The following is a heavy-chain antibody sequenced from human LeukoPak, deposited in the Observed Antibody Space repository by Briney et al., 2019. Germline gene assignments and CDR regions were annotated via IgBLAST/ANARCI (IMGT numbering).Heavy chain of an antibody. D-gene: IGHD6-19*01. J-gene: IGHJ4*02. Sequence: QPGGSLRLSYAASGFTFSSYAMSCVSEAPGRGLEWVSALSGSGGRTYYADSVKGRFTISRDNSKNTLYLQMNSLRAEDTAVYYCAKPYSSGWYGAGDYFDYWGQGTLVTVSS. CDR2: LSGSGGRT. V-gene: IGHV3-23*01. CDR1: GFTFSSYA. CDR3: AKPYSSGWYGAGDYFDY.